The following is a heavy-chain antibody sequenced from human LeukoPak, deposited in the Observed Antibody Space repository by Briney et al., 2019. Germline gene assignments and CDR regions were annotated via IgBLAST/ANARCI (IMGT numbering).Heavy chain of an antibody. CDR2: VIGSGGST. D-gene: IGHD6-6*01. CDR1: GFTFSSYG. J-gene: IGHJ6*03. Sequence: PGGSLRLSCAASGFTFSSYGMSWVRQAPGKGLEWVSSVIGSGGSTYYADSVKGRFTISRDNSKNTLWLQMNSLRGEDTAVYYCATTSSIAAPLFRRDYYYMDVWGKGTTVTVSS. CDR3: ATTSSIAAPLFRRDYYYMDV. V-gene: IGHV3-23*01.